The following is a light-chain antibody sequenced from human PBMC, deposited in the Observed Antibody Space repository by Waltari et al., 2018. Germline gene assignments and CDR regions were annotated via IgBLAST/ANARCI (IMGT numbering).Light chain of an antibody. CDR3: QQSYSSPPIT. CDR2: GAS. CDR1: QSIRTY. V-gene: IGKV1-39*01. J-gene: IGKJ5*01. Sequence: DIQMTQSPTSLSASVGDAVTITCRASQSIRTYVSWYQQKPGKAPRVLIYGASILETGVPSRFSGSGSGTDFTLTISGLQPEDGATYYCQQSYSSPPITFGQGTRLEIK.